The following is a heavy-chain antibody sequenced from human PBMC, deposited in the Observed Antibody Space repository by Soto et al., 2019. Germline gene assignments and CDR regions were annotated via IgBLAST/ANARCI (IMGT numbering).Heavy chain of an antibody. J-gene: IGHJ4*02. CDR1: GFTFSSYA. CDR2: ISYDGSNK. CDR3: ARDEEYYFDE. V-gene: IGHV3-30*04. Sequence: GGSLRLSCAASGFTFSSYAMHWVRQAPGQGLEWVALISYDGSNKYYADCVEGRFTSSRDNSKNTLYLQMNSLRAEDTAVYYCARDEEYYFDEWGQVTLVTVSS.